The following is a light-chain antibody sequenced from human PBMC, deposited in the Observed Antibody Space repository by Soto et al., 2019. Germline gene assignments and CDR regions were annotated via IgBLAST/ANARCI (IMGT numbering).Light chain of an antibody. CDR3: QSYDSSPYVV. CDR2: GNS. Sequence: QLVLTQPPSVSGAPGQRVTISCTGSSSNIGAGYDVHWYQQLPATAPKLLIYGNSNRPSGVPDRFSGSKSGTSASLAITGLQAEDEADYYCQSYDSSPYVVFGGGTKLTVL. V-gene: IGLV1-40*01. CDR1: SSNIGAGYD. J-gene: IGLJ2*01.